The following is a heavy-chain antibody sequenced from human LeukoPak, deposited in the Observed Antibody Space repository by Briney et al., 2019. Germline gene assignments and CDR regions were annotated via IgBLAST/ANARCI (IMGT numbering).Heavy chain of an antibody. CDR2: VNPNNGVT. CDR1: EDTFTGYY. D-gene: IGHD2-2*01. J-gene: IGHJ6*02. Sequence: ASVKVSCKASEDTFTGYYIHWVRQAPGQGLEWMGWVNPNNGVTEYAQEFQGRVTMTRDTSLSTAYMELSRLRSDDTAVYYCATDHCTRTNCYEDYYYGMDVWGQGATVTVSS. V-gene: IGHV1-2*02. CDR3: ATDHCTRTNCYEDYYYGMDV.